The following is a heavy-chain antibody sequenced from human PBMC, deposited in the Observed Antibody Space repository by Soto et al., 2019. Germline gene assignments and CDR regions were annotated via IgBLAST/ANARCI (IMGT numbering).Heavy chain of an antibody. CDR2: IYWDDDK. CDR1: GFPLSTSGVG. D-gene: IGHD2-8*01. V-gene: IGHV2-5*02. J-gene: IGHJ4*02. Sequence: QITLKESGPTLVKPTQTLTLTCTFSGFPLSTSGVGVGWIRQPPGKALEWLALIYWDDDKRYSPSLQSRLTITKDTSKHQVVLTMTNMDPVDTATYYCAHFRNFVLKYWGQGTLVTVSS. CDR3: AHFRNFVLKY.